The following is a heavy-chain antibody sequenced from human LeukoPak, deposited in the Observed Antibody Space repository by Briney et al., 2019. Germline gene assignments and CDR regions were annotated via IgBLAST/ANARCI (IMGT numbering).Heavy chain of an antibody. CDR3: ARGPHYEYYYYYGMDV. CDR1: GFTFSSYE. V-gene: IGHV3-48*03. Sequence: GGSLRLSCAASGFTFSSYEMNWVRQAPGKGLEGVSYISSSGSTIYYADSVKGRFTISRDNAKNSLYLQMNSLRAEDTAVYYCARGPHYEYYYYYGMDVLGQGTTVTVSS. CDR2: ISSSGSTI. J-gene: IGHJ6*02. D-gene: IGHD4-17*01.